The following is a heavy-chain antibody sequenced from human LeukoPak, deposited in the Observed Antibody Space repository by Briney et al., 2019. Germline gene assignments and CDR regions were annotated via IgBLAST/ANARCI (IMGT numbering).Heavy chain of an antibody. Sequence: ASVTVSCKASGYTFTSYYMHWVRQAPGQGLEWMGIINPSGGSTSYAQKFQGRVTMTRDTSTSTVYMELSSLRSEDTAVYYCARDLRSTEYYYYYGMDDWGQGTTVTVSS. D-gene: IGHD2-2*01. J-gene: IGHJ6*02. CDR3: ARDLRSTEYYYYYGMDD. V-gene: IGHV1-46*01. CDR1: GYTFTSYY. CDR2: INPSGGST.